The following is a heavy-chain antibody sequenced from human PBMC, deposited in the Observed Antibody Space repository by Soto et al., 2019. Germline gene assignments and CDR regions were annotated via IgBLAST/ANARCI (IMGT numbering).Heavy chain of an antibody. CDR2: ILSDFNT. CDR3: ARRVEGYFDY. CDR1: GFTYRDYT. J-gene: IGHJ4*02. Sequence: EVQLLESGGGLVQPGGSLTLSCAASGFTYRDYTMTWVRQAPGKVLECISVILSDFNTYYAGSVRGRFTISRDNSKNTLYLEMDSLRAEDTAVYYGARRVEGYFDYWGQGALVTVSS. V-gene: IGHV3-23*03.